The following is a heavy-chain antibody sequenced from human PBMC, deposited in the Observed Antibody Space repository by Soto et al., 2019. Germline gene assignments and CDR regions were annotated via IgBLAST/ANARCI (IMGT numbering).Heavy chain of an antibody. CDR1: GGSISSTYYY. D-gene: IGHD1-26*01. J-gene: IGHJ4*02. CDR3: ARPSGSYLFYFDY. V-gene: IGHV4-39*01. Sequence: QLQLQESGPGLVKPSETLSLTCTVSGGSISSTYYYWGWIRQPPGKGLEWIGSIYYSGGTYYNPSLKRRFXISVDTSKNQFSMKLSSVTAADTALYYCARPSGSYLFYFDYWGQGTLVTVSS. CDR2: IYYSGGT.